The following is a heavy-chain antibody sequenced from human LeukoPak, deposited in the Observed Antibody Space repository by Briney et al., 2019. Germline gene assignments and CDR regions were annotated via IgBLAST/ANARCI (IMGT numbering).Heavy chain of an antibody. D-gene: IGHD3-22*01. CDR3: AITDSSGYYLDY. Sequence: GESLKISCKGSGYTFTSYWIAWVRPLPGKGLEWMGIIYPGDSDTRYSPSFQGQVTISADKSISTAYLQWSSLKASDTAMYYCAITDSSGYYLDYWGQGTLVTVSS. J-gene: IGHJ4*02. V-gene: IGHV5-51*01. CDR1: GYTFTSYW. CDR2: IYPGDSDT.